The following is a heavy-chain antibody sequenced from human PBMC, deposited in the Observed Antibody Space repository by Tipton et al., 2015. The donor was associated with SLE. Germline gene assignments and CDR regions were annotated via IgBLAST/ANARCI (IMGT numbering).Heavy chain of an antibody. D-gene: IGHD6-19*01. CDR2: INPNSGGT. CDR3: ARNRDGSYSMDY. V-gene: IGHV1-2*02. J-gene: IGHJ4*02. Sequence: QLVQSGAEVKKPGASVKVSCKASGYTFTRYYVHWVRQAPGQGLEWMGWINPNSGGTNFAQKFQGRVTMTRDTSISTAYMELSRPTSDDTAVYYCARNRDGSYSMDYWGQGTLVTVSS. CDR1: GYTFTRYY.